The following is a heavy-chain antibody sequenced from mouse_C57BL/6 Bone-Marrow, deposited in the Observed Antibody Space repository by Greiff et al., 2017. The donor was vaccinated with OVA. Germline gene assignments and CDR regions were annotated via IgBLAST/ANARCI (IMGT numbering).Heavy chain of an antibody. CDR3: ARSSYSWFAY. J-gene: IGHJ3*01. Sequence: QVQLQQPGAELVRPGSSVKLSCKASGYTFTSYWMDWVKQRPGQGLEWIGNIYPSDSETHYNQKFKDKATLTVDKSSSTAYMQLSSLTSEVSAVYYCARSSYSWFAYWGQGTLVTVSA. D-gene: IGHD1-1*01. V-gene: IGHV1-61*01. CDR2: IYPSDSET. CDR1: GYTFTSYW.